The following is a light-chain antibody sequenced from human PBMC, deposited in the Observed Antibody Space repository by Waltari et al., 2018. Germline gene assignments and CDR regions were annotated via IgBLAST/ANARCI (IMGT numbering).Light chain of an antibody. Sequence: EIVMTQSPATLSVSPGERATLSCRASQSVSSNLAWYQQKPGQAPRLLIYGASTRATGIPARFSGSGSGTDFTLTISSLEPEDFAVYYCRQRSNWPLTFGGGTKVEIK. V-gene: IGKV3-11*01. CDR3: RQRSNWPLT. J-gene: IGKJ4*01. CDR2: GAS. CDR1: QSVSSN.